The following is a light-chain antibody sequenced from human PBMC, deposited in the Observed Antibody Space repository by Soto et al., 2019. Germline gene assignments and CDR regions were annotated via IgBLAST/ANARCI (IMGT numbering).Light chain of an antibody. CDR2: DAS. CDR3: QRRSNWPLT. CDR1: QSVSSY. V-gene: IGKV3-11*01. Sequence: EIVLTQSPATLSLSPGERATLSCRASQSVSSYLAWYQQKPGQGPRLLIYDASNRATGIPARFSGSGSGTDFTLTISSLEPEDFAVYYCQRRSNWPLTFGGGTKVEIK. J-gene: IGKJ4*01.